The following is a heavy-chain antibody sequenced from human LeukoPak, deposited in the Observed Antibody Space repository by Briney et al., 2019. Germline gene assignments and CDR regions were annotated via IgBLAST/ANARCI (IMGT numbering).Heavy chain of an antibody. D-gene: IGHD3-22*01. Sequence: PSETLSLTCAVYGGSFSGYYWSWIRQPPGKGLEWIGEINHSGSTNYNPSLKSRVAIPVDTSKNQFSLKLSSVTAADTAVYYCASPPMDYYDSSGYSLSDFWGQGTLVTISS. CDR1: GGSFSGYY. CDR2: INHSGST. J-gene: IGHJ4*02. CDR3: ASPPMDYYDSSGYSLSDF. V-gene: IGHV4-34*01.